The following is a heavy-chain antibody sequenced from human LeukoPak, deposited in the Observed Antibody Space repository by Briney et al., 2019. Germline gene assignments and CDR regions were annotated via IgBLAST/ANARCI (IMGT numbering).Heavy chain of an antibody. J-gene: IGHJ6*03. Sequence: SETLSLTCTVSGGSISSYYWSWIRQPPGKGLEWIGYIYYSGSTNYNPSLKSRVTISVDTSKNQFSLKLSSVTAADTAVYYCARYSSGSYYQYYYYYHMDVWGKGTTVTVSS. CDR2: IYYSGST. D-gene: IGHD3-10*01. CDR3: ARYSSGSYYQYYYYYHMDV. V-gene: IGHV4-59*01. CDR1: GGSISSYY.